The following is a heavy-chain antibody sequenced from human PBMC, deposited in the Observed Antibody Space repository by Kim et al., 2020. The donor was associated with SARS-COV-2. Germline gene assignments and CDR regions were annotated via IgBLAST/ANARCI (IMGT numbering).Heavy chain of an antibody. D-gene: IGHD2-15*01. J-gene: IGHJ4*02. Sequence: DYAAPVKGRFTISRDDSNSTLSLQMNSLKSEDTAVYYCARDLGVGGNGGGWGQGTLVTVSS. V-gene: IGHV3-15*01. CDR3: ARDLGVGGNGGG.